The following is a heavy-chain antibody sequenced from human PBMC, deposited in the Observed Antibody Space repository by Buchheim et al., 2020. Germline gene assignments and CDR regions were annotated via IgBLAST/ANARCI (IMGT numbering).Heavy chain of an antibody. D-gene: IGHD2-2*01. J-gene: IGHJ6*02. V-gene: IGHV4-39*07. CDR1: GGSISSSSYY. Sequence: GGSISSSSYYWGWIRQPPGKGLEWIGSIYYSGSTYYNPSLKSRVTISVDTSKNQFSLKLSSGTAADTAVYYCARDRWGYCSSTSCYSTGMDVWGQGTT. CDR2: IYYSGST. CDR3: ARDRWGYCSSTSCYSTGMDV.